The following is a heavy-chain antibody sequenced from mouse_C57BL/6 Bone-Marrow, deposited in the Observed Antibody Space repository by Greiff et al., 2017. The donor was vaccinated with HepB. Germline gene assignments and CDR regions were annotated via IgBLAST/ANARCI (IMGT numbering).Heavy chain of an antibody. CDR3: AYDGYYDYAMDY. J-gene: IGHJ4*01. V-gene: IGHV1-64*01. CDR1: GYTFTSYW. Sequence: QVQLKQPGAELVKPGASVKLSCKASGYTFTSYWMHWVKQRPGQGLEWIGMIHPNSGSTNYNEKFKSKATLTVDKSSSTAYMQLSSLTSEDSAVYYCAYDGYYDYAMDYGGQGTSVTVSS. CDR2: IHPNSGST. D-gene: IGHD2-3*01.